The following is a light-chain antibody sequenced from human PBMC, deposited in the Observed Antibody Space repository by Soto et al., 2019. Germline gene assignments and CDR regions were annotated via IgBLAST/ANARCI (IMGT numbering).Light chain of an antibody. CDR3: SSYAGINNLGV. V-gene: IGLV2-8*01. Sequence: QSALTQPPSASGSPGQSVTISCTGTSSDVGGYKYVSWYQHHPGKAPKLMIFEVNKRPSGVPDRFSGSKSGNTASLTVSGLQAEDEADYYCSSYAGINNLGVFGTGTKVTV. CDR1: SSDVGGYKY. J-gene: IGLJ1*01. CDR2: EVN.